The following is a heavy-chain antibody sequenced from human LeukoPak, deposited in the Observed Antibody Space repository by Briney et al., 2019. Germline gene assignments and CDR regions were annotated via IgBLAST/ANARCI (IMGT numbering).Heavy chain of an antibody. D-gene: IGHD6-19*01. J-gene: IGHJ1*01. V-gene: IGHV3-74*01. CDR3: ARDLFFSDAGYSSGWRAEYFHH. Sequence: GGSLRLSCAASGFTFSSHWMHWVRQAPGKGLVWVSRINGAGSSTSYADSVKGRFTVSRDNAKNTLNLQMNSLRAEDTAVYYCARDLFFSDAGYSSGWRAEYFHHWGQGTLVTVSS. CDR1: GFTFSSHW. CDR2: INGAGSST.